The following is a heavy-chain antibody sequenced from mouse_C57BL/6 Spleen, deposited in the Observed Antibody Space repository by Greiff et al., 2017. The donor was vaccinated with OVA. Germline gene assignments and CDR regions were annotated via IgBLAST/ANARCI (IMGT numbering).Heavy chain of an antibody. D-gene: IGHD2-3*01. CDR3: ARDGEGVGYYPFAY. Sequence: EVMLVESGGGLVKPGGSLKLSCAASGFTFSSYAMSWVRQTPEKRLEWVATISDGGSYTYYPDNVKGRFTISRDNAKNNLYLQMSHLKSEDTAMYYCARDGEGVGYYPFAYWGQGTLVTVSA. CDR2: ISDGGSYT. J-gene: IGHJ3*01. CDR1: GFTFSSYA. V-gene: IGHV5-4*01.